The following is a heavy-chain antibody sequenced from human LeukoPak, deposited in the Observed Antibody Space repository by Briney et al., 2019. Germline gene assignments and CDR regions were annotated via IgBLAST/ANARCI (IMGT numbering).Heavy chain of an antibody. Sequence: GGSLRHSCAASGFTFDDYAMHWVRQAPGKGLEWVSGISWNSGSIGYADSVKGRFTISRDNAKNSLYLQMNSLRAEDTALYYCAKDLSSYGDYVGLDYWGQGTLVTVSS. CDR3: AKDLSSYGDYVGLDY. D-gene: IGHD4-17*01. CDR2: ISWNSGSI. J-gene: IGHJ4*02. CDR1: GFTFDDYA. V-gene: IGHV3-9*01.